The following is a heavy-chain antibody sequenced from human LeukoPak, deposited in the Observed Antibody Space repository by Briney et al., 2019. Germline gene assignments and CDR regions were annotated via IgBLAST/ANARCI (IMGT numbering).Heavy chain of an antibody. CDR1: GFTFSTYW. V-gene: IGHV3-7*04. Sequence: GGSLRLSCAASGFTFSTYWMTWVRQAPGKGPEWVANIKEDGSATYYVDSVKGRFTISRDSAKKSLYLQMNSMRAEDTAVYYCARDSPGYLAYDSWGQGTLVTVSS. CDR2: IKEDGSAT. CDR3: ARDSPGYLAYDS. J-gene: IGHJ4*02. D-gene: IGHD1-1*01.